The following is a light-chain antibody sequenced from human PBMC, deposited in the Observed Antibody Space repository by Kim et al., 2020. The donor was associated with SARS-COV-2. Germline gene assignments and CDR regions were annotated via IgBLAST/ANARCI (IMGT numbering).Light chain of an antibody. CDR3: QQRSNWPIT. CDR2: DAS. V-gene: IGKV3-11*01. Sequence: LSPGERATLSCRASQSVSSYLAWYQQKPGQAPRLLIYDASNRATGIPARFSGSGSGTEFTLTISSLEPEDFAVYYCQQRSNWPITFGQGTRLEIK. CDR1: QSVSSY. J-gene: IGKJ5*01.